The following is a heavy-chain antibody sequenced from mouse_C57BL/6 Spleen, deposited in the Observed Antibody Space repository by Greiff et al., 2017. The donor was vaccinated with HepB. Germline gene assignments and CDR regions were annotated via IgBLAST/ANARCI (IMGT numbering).Heavy chain of an antibody. V-gene: IGHV1-85*01. D-gene: IGHD1-1*01. Sequence: QVQLQQSGPELVKPGASVKLSCKASGYTFTSYDINWVKQRPGQGLEWIGWIYPRDGRTKYNEKFKGKATLTVDTSSSTAYMELHSLTSEDSAVYFCARVGVVRYFDVWGTGTTVTVSS. CDR1: GYTFTSYD. CDR3: ARVGVVRYFDV. CDR2: IYPRDGRT. J-gene: IGHJ1*03.